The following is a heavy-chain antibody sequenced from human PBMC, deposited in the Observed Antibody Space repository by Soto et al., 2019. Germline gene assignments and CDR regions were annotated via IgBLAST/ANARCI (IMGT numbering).Heavy chain of an antibody. CDR1: GESISSSSYY. V-gene: IGHV4-39*01. Sequence: SLTCIVSGESISSSSYYWGWIRQPPGKGLEWIGSIYYSGRTYYNPSFKSRVPISIDTSKNQFSLKLSSVTATDTAVYYCARQRTTVVTQAYFDHWGQGALVTVSS. CDR3: ARQRTTVVTQAYFDH. CDR2: IYYSGRT. J-gene: IGHJ4*02. D-gene: IGHD2-21*02.